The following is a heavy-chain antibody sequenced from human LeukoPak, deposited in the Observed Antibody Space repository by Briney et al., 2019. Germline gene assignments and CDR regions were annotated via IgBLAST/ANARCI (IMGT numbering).Heavy chain of an antibody. CDR3: ARDVKCCRPAYYYYYMDV. J-gene: IGHJ6*03. V-gene: IGHV1-69*13. Sequence: VASVKVSCKASGGTFSSYAISWVRQAPGQGLEWMGGIIPIFGTANYAQKFRGRVTITADESTSTAYMELSSLRAEDTAVYYCARDVKCCRPAYYYYYMDVWGKGTTVTVSS. D-gene: IGHD2/OR15-2a*01. CDR2: IIPIFGTA. CDR1: GGTFSSYA.